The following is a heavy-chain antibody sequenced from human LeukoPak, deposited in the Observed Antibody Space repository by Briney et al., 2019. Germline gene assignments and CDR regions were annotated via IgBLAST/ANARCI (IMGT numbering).Heavy chain of an antibody. J-gene: IGHJ5*02. D-gene: IGHD3-3*01. CDR1: GGSISSSSYY. V-gene: IGHV4-39*01. Sequence: PSETLSLTCTVSGGSISSSSYYWGWIRQPPGKGLEWIGGIYYSGSTYYNPSLKSRVTISVDTSKNQFSLKLSSVTAADTAVYYCASYPYTPVVGFLEWFPDDPWGQGTLVTVSS. CDR3: ASYPYTPVVGFLEWFPDDP. CDR2: IYYSGST.